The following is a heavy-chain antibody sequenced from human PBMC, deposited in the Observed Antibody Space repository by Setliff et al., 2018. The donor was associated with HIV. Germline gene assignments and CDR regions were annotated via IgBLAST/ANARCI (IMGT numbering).Heavy chain of an antibody. V-gene: IGHV3-74*01. CDR2: INSDGSST. CDR1: GFTFSGYW. J-gene: IGHJ4*02. Sequence: PVGSLRLSCAASGFTFSGYWMHWVRQAPGKGLVWVSRINSDGSSTTYADSVKGRFTISRDNAKNTLYLQMNSLRAEDTAVYYCARGGSNSWSPFDYWGQGTLVTVSS. CDR3: ARGGSNSWSPFDY. D-gene: IGHD6-13*01.